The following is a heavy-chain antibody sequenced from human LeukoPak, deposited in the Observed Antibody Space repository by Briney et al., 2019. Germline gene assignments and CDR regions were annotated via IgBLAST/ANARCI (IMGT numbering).Heavy chain of an antibody. CDR2: IYSGGNI. CDR3: ASRHCSGGGCYFAGADPFDY. Sequence: GGSLRLSCAASGFTFSSYAMHWVRQAPGKGLEWXSXIYSGGNIYYIDSVKGRFTISRDTSKNTLYLQMNSLRAEDTAVYFCASRHCSGGGCYFAGADPFDYWGQGTLVTVSS. V-gene: IGHV3-NL1*01. J-gene: IGHJ4*02. CDR1: GFTFSSYA. D-gene: IGHD2-15*01.